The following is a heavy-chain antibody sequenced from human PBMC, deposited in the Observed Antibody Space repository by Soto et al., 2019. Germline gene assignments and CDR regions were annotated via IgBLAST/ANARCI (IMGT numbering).Heavy chain of an antibody. CDR1: GFTFSSYS. J-gene: IGHJ3*02. CDR3: ARGSSSGWSRGVPFDI. CDR2: ISSSSSTI. D-gene: IGHD6-19*01. V-gene: IGHV3-48*01. Sequence: GGSLRLSCAASGFTFSSYSMNWVRQAPGKGLEWVSYISSSSSTIYYADSVKGRFTISRDNSKNTLYLQMNSLRAEDTAVYYCARGSSSGWSRGVPFDIWGQGTMVTVSS.